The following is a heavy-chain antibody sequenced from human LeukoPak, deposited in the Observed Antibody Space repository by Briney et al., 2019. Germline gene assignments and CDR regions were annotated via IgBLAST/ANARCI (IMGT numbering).Heavy chain of an antibody. J-gene: IGHJ4*02. D-gene: IGHD3-22*01. CDR1: GFTFDDYA. Sequence: GRSLRLSCAASGFTFDDYAMHWVRQAPGKGLEWVSGISWNSGTIGYADSVKGRFTISRDNAKNSLYLQMNSLRAEDTALYYCAKDAYDTSGHYPNWGQGTLVTVPS. CDR2: ISWNSGTI. CDR3: AKDAYDTSGHYPN. V-gene: IGHV3-9*01.